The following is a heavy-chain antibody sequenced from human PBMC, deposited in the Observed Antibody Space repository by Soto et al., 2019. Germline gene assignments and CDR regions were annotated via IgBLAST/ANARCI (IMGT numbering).Heavy chain of an antibody. CDR2: IYYSGST. D-gene: IGHD3-9*01. CDR1: GGSISSSSYY. Sequence: TSETLSLTCTVSGGSISSSSYYWGWIRQPPGKGLEWIGSIYYSGSTYYNPSLKSRVTISVDTSKNQFSLKLSSVTAADTAVYYCASPREGYYDILTGYYYYYYGMDVWGQGTTVTVSS. J-gene: IGHJ6*02. V-gene: IGHV4-39*01. CDR3: ASPREGYYDILTGYYYYYYGMDV.